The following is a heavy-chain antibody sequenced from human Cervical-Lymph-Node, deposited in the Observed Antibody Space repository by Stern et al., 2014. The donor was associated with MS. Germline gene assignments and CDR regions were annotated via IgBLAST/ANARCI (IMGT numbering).Heavy chain of an antibody. CDR1: GYTFSSYA. Sequence: EVQLVQSGGGLVQPGGSLRLSCAASGYTFSSYAMSWVRQAPGKGLEWVSAISGSGGSTYYADSVKGRFTISRDNSKNTLYLQMNSLRAEDTAVYYCAKYPYSGYDSGEGFDYWGQGTLVTVSS. J-gene: IGHJ4*02. CDR3: AKYPYSGYDSGEGFDY. V-gene: IGHV3-23*04. D-gene: IGHD5-12*01. CDR2: ISGSGGST.